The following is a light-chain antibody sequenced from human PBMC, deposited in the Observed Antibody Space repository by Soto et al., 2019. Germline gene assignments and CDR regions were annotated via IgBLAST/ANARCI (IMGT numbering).Light chain of an antibody. V-gene: IGKV3-20*01. Sequence: EIVLTQAPGTLSLPPGERATLSCRASQSVSSSYLAWYEQKPGQAPKLLIYGASSRAKGIQDRFSGSGSGTDFALTISRLEPEDFAVYYCLLYGSSLFIFGPGNKVDI. CDR1: QSVSSSY. CDR2: GAS. J-gene: IGKJ3*01. CDR3: LLYGSSLFI.